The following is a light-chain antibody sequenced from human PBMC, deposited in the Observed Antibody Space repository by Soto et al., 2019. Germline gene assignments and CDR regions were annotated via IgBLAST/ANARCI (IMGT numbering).Light chain of an antibody. Sequence: EIVLTQSPATLSLSPGERATLSCRASQSVSSYLAWYQQKPGQPPRLLIYDASNRATGIPARFSGIGSGTDFTITVSRLEPEDVAVYYCQHRYNWPQKFGKGTKVEVK. CDR2: DAS. CDR3: QHRYNWPQK. V-gene: IGKV3-11*01. CDR1: QSVSSY. J-gene: IGKJ1*01.